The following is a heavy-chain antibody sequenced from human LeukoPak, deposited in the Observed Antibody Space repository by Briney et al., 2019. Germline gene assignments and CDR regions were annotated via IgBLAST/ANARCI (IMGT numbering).Heavy chain of an antibody. Sequence: GGSLRLSCAASGFTFSSYEMNWVRQAPGKVLEWVSYISSSDSTIYYADSVKGRFTISRDNAKNSLYLQMNSLRAEDTAVYYCARDYGGSSPFDYWGQGTLVTVSS. CDR1: GFTFSSYE. CDR2: ISSSDSTI. V-gene: IGHV3-48*03. J-gene: IGHJ4*02. D-gene: IGHD4-23*01. CDR3: ARDYGGSSPFDY.